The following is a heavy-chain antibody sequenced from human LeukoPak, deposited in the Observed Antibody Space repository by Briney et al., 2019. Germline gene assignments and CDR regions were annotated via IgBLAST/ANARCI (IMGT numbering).Heavy chain of an antibody. J-gene: IGHJ3*02. D-gene: IGHD6-19*01. V-gene: IGHV4-59*11. CDR1: GGSISSHY. Sequence: ETLSLTFTVSGGSISSHYWSWLRQPPGKGLEWIGYIYYSGSTNYNPSLKSRVTISVDTSKNQFSLKLSSVTAADTAVYYCARQNSSGWYDYGVDAFDIWGQGAMGTVSS. CDR3: ARQNSSGWYDYGVDAFDI. CDR2: IYYSGST.